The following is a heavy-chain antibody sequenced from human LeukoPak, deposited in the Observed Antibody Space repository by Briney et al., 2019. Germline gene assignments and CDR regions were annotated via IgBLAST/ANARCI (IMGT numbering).Heavy chain of an antibody. CDR3: TGGRGNIVLMVYAMRYFDY. Sequence: PSETLSLTCAVSGGSFSGYYLSWIRQPPGKGLEWMWEINHSGSTNYNPSPKRRVIITVNTSNNRFPLKLRSMTAAAKTALYCTGGRGNIVLMVYAMRYFDYWGQGTLVTVSS. J-gene: IGHJ4*02. V-gene: IGHV4-34*01. D-gene: IGHD2-8*01. CDR2: INHSGST. CDR1: GGSFSGYY.